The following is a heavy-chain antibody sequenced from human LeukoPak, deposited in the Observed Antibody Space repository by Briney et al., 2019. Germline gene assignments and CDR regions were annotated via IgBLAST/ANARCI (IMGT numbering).Heavy chain of an antibody. D-gene: IGHD3-3*01. Sequence: ASVKVSCKASGYTFTNYYVHWVRQAPGQGLEWMGWINANSGATNYAQKLQGRVTMTRDTSISTAYMELSRLTSDDTAVYYCASLRLVDYWGQGTLVTVSS. CDR3: ASLRLVDY. CDR2: INANSGAT. CDR1: GYTFTNYY. V-gene: IGHV1-2*02. J-gene: IGHJ4*02.